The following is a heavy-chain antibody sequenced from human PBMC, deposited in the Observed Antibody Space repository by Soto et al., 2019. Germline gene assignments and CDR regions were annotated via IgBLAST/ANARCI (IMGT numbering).Heavy chain of an antibody. CDR3: ARPQPSGYIYGFPY. Sequence: GGSLRLSCAASGFTFNNYWLSWVRQAPGKGLEWVANIKQDGSEKYYVDSVRGRFTISRDNAKNSLYLEMNDLRAGDTAVYYCARPQPSGYIYGFPYWGQGTLVTVS. CDR1: GFTFNNYW. J-gene: IGHJ4*02. CDR2: IKQDGSEK. D-gene: IGHD5-18*01. V-gene: IGHV3-7*05.